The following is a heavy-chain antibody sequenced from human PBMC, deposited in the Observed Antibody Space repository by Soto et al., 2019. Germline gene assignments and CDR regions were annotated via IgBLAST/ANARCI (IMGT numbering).Heavy chain of an antibody. J-gene: IGHJ4*02. CDR3: ARFLVRGALFDY. D-gene: IGHD3-10*01. V-gene: IGHV3-9*01. CDR2: ISWNSGSI. Sequence: ESGGGLVQPGRSLRLSCAASGFTFDDYAMHWVRQAPGKGLEWVSGISWNSGSIGYADSVKGRFTISRDNAKNSLYLQMNSLRAEDTALYYCARFLVRGALFDYWGQGTLVTVSS. CDR1: GFTFDDYA.